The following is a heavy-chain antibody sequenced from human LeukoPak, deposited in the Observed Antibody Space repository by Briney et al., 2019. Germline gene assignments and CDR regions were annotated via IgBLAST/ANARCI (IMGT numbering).Heavy chain of an antibody. V-gene: IGHV3-23*01. CDR1: GFTFSSYA. CDR3: AKVDWLQSSFVY. Sequence: GGSLRLSSAASGFTFSSYAMSWGRQAPGEGLGWVSAISGSGGSTYYADSVKGRFTISRDNSKNTLYLQMNSLKAEDTAVYYCAKVDWLQSSFVYWSQRTLVTVSS. J-gene: IGHJ4*02. CDR2: ISGSGGST. D-gene: IGHD3/OR15-3a*01.